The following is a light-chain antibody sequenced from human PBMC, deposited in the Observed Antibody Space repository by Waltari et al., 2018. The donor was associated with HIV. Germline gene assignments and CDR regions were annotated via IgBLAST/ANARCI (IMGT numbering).Light chain of an antibody. Sequence: IVMTQSPATLSALQGERVTLSCRARQNISSDLAWLQQRPGKAPRLVIYDAVTRPTGIPARISGRGSETDFTLTISSLQSEDVAVYFCQQYNNWPPWTFGQGTKVEMK. J-gene: IGKJ1*01. V-gene: IGKV3D-15*01. CDR1: QNISSD. CDR2: DAV. CDR3: QQYNNWPPWT.